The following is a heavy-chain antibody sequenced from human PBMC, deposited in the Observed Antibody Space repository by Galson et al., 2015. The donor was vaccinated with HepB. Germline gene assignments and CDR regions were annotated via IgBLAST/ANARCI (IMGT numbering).Heavy chain of an antibody. J-gene: IGHJ6*02. CDR3: ASRPPPGGLYYYYGMDV. CDR2: IIPIFGTA. D-gene: IGHD3-10*01. V-gene: IGHV1-69*13. Sequence: SVKVSCKASGGTFSSYAISWVRQAPGQGLEWMGGIIPIFGTANYAQKYQGRVTITADESTSTAYMRLSSLRSEDTAVYYCASRPPPGGLYYYYGMDVWGQGTTVTVSS. CDR1: GGTFSSYA.